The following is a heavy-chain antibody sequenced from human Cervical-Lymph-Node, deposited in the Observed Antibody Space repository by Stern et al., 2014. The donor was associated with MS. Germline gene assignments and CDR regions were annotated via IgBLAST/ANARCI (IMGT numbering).Heavy chain of an antibody. CDR2: IYYSGST. CDR3: ARDPVGRWEPHLDY. Sequence: QVQLVESGPGLVKPSQTLSLTCTVSGGSISSGDYFWSWIRQHPGKGLEWIGYIYYSGSTYYNPSLKSRATISVDTSKNQFSLKLNSVTAADTAVYYCARDPVGRWEPHLDYWGQGILVTVSS. J-gene: IGHJ4*02. V-gene: IGHV4-31*03. CDR1: GGSISSGDYF. D-gene: IGHD1-26*01.